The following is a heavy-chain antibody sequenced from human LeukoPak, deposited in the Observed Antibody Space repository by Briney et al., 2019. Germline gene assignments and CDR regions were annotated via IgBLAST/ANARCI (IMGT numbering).Heavy chain of an antibody. CDR1: GFPFSDYY. D-gene: IGHD3-10*01. V-gene: IGHV3-11*01. J-gene: IGHJ4*02. Sequence: GGSLRLSCGASGFPFSDYYMIWIRQPPGKGREWVSYISSSDTTIYYAASVRGRFTVSRDNAKISLYLQMDSRSAEDTAVYYCASLRGVNRWGKGTLVTVSS. CDR2: ISSSDTTI. CDR3: ASLRGVNR.